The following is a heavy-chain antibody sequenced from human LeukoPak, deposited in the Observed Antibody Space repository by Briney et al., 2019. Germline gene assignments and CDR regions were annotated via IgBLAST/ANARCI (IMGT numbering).Heavy chain of an antibody. CDR2: ISSSSSYI. CDR3: ARGRRYSSGWYPVRFDY. D-gene: IGHD6-19*01. CDR1: GFTFSTYA. J-gene: IGHJ4*02. Sequence: PGGSLRLSCAASGFTFSTYAIHWVRQAPGKGLEWVSSISSSSSYIYYADSVKGRFTISRDNAKNSLYLQMNSLRAEDTAAYYCARGRRYSSGWYPVRFDYWGQGTLVTVSS. V-gene: IGHV3-21*01.